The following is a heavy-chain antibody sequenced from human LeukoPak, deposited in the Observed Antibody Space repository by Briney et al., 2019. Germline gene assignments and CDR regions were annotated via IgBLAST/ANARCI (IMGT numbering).Heavy chain of an antibody. D-gene: IGHD3-22*01. Sequence: GGSLRLSCAVSGITLSNYGMSWVRQAPGKGLEWVAGISDSGGSTNYADSVKGRFTISRDNPKNTLYLQMNSLRAEDTAVYFCAKRGVVIRVILVGFHKEAYYFDSWGQGTMVTVSS. CDR3: AKRGVVIRVILVGFHKEAYYFDS. J-gene: IGHJ4*03. CDR1: GITLSNYG. CDR2: ISDSGGST. V-gene: IGHV3-23*01.